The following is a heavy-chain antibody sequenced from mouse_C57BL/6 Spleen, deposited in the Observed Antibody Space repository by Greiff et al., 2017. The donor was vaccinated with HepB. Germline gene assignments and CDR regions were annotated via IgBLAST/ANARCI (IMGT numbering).Heavy chain of an antibody. CDR3: ARSEAGDWFAY. CDR2: IYPGSGNT. Sequence: QVQLQQSGAELVRPGASVKLSCKASGYTFTDYYINWVKQRPGQGLEWIARIYPGSGNTYYNEKFKGKATLTAEKSSSTAYMQLSSLTSEDSAVYFCARSEAGDWFAYWGQGTLVTVSA. CDR1: GYTFTDYY. D-gene: IGHD4-1*01. J-gene: IGHJ3*01. V-gene: IGHV1-76*01.